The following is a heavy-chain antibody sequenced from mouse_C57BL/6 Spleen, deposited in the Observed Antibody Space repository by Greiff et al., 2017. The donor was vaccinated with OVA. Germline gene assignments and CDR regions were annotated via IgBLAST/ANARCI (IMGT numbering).Heavy chain of an antibody. D-gene: IGHD2-4*01. V-gene: IGHV1-61*01. CDR1: GYTFTSYW. CDR2: IYPSDSET. CDR3: ARTGDDYEYYYAMDY. Sequence: QVQLQQPGAELVRPGSSVKLSCKASGYTFTSYWMDWVKQRPGQGLEWIGNIYPSDSETHYNQKFKDKATLTVDKSSSTAYMQLSSLTSEDSAVYYCARTGDDYEYYYAMDYWGQGTSVTVSS. J-gene: IGHJ4*01.